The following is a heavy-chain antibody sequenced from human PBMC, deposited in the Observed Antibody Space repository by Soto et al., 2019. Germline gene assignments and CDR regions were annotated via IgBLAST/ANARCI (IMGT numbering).Heavy chain of an antibody. V-gene: IGHV4-31*03. CDR2: IYYSGST. Sequence: SETLDKTCPVSGDSISRGGYYGGWFCKYPGKGLEWIGYIYYSGSTYSNPSLNSRVTISVDTSKNQFSLKLSSVTAADTAVYYCARDRTSVHTVISSGNAVGAFDIWGQGTMVT. D-gene: IGHD3-10*01. CDR1: GDSISRGGYY. J-gene: IGHJ3*02. CDR3: ARDRTSVHTVISSGNAVGAFDI.